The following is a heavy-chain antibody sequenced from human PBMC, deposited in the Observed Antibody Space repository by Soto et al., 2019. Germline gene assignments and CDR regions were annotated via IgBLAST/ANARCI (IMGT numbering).Heavy chain of an antibody. J-gene: IGHJ4*02. V-gene: IGHV1-18*01. D-gene: IGHD5-12*01. CDR1: GYTFTSYG. CDR3: ARDRGYSGYDYGDGDDY. CDR2: ISAYNGNT. Sequence: ASVKVSCKASGYTFTSYGISWVRQAPGQGLEWMGWISAYNGNTNYAQKLQGRVTMTTDTSTSTAYMELRSLRSDDTAVYYCARDRGYSGYDYGDGDDYWGQGTLVTVSS.